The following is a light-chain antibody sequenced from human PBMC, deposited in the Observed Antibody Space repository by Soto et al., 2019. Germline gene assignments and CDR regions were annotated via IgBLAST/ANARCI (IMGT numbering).Light chain of an antibody. CDR1: SSNSGAGYD. V-gene: IGLV1-40*01. J-gene: IGLJ1*01. CDR3: QSYDTRLSGYV. CDR2: DNN. Sequence: QSLMGQSPAGSGTPGNRFTLSCTGSSSNSGAGYDVHWYQQLPGAAPKLLTYDNNNRPSGVPDRFSGSKSGASASLAITGLQAEDEADYSCQSYDTRLSGYVFGTGTKVTVL.